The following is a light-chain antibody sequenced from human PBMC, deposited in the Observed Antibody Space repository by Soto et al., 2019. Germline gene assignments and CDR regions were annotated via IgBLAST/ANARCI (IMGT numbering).Light chain of an antibody. CDR1: SSDVGGYNY. Sequence: QSALTQPASVSGSPGQSITISCTGTSSDVGGYNYVSWYQQHPGKAPKHMIYDVSNRPSGVSNRFCGYKSGNTASLTISGLQAEDEADYYCSSYTGSSTLVIFGGGTKLTVL. V-gene: IGLV2-14*01. J-gene: IGLJ2*01. CDR2: DVS. CDR3: SSYTGSSTLVI.